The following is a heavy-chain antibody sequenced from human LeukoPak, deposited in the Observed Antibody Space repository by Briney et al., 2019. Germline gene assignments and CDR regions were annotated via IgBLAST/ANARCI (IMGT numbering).Heavy chain of an antibody. D-gene: IGHD4/OR15-4a*01. J-gene: IGHJ3*02. CDR3: ARRDYGEPPAAFDI. V-gene: IGHV4-39*01. CDR2: IYYSGST. CDR1: GGSISSSSYY. Sequence: SETLSLTCTVSGGSISSSSYYWGWIRQPPGKGLEWIGSIYYSGSTYYNPSLKSRVTISVDTSKNQFSLKLSSVTAADTAVYYCARRDYGEPPAAFDIWGQGTMVTVSS.